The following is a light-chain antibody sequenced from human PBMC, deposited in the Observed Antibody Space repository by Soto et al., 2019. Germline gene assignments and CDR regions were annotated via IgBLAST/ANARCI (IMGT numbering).Light chain of an antibody. CDR1: QSLFHSNAFNF. Sequence: VMTQSQLSLPVTLGEPASTSCGSSQSLFHSNAFNFSVWYLQKPGQPPQLLIYLVSHRPSGVPDMFSASGSGTDCTLKISRVEAEDVGVYYCMQALQTPRTFGQGTKVDIK. J-gene: IGKJ1*01. V-gene: IGKV2-28*01. CDR2: LVS. CDR3: MQALQTPRT.